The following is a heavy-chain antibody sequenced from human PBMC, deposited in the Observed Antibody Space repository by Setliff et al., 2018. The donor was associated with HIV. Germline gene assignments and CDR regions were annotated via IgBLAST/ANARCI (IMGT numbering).Heavy chain of an antibody. J-gene: IGHJ4*02. V-gene: IGHV4-34*01. CDR2: INHSGGT. CDR3: ARGARRVIAVAGRFDY. CDR1: GGSFSGDY. Sequence: SETLSLTCAVYGGSFSGDYWSWIRQSPGKGLEWIGEINHSGGTNYSPSLKSRVTISVDTSKNQFSLKLSSVNAADTAVYYCARGARRVIAVAGRFDYWGQGTLVTVSS. D-gene: IGHD6-19*01.